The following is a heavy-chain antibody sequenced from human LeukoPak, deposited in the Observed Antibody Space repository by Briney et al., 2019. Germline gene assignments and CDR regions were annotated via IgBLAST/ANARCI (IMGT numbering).Heavy chain of an antibody. V-gene: IGHV4-61*02. CDR1: GGSVTSGNYY. Sequence: SETLSLTCTVSGGSVTSGNYYWNWIRQPAGKGLEWIGRIYTNGGASYNPSLKSRVTTSIDASKNQFSLKLSSVPAADTAVYYCASTSGWFDPWGQGTLVTVSS. D-gene: IGHD3-10*01. J-gene: IGHJ5*02. CDR2: IYTNGGA. CDR3: ASTSGWFDP.